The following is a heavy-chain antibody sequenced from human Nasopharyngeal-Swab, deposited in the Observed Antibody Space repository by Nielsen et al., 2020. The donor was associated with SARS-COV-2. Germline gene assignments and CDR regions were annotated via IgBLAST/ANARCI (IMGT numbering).Heavy chain of an antibody. CDR3: ARGRVGAKDY. Sequence: GSLRLSCTVSGGSISSSSYYWGWIRQPPGKGLEWIGSIYYSGSTYYNPSLKSRVTISVDTSKNQFSLKLSSVTAADTAVYYCARGRVGAKDYWGQGTLVTVSS. CDR2: IYYSGST. CDR1: GGSISSSSYY. V-gene: IGHV4-39*01. D-gene: IGHD1-26*01. J-gene: IGHJ4*02.